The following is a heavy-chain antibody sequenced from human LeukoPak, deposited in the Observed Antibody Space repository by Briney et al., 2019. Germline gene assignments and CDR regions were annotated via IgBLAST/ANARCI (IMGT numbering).Heavy chain of an antibody. Sequence: ASVKVSCKASGYTFISYGITWVRQAPGQGLEWMGWISPYTTKTNYAQSLQGRVTMTTDTSTSTAYMELRSLRSDDTAVYYCAREGGVGPTAPPDYYSYQMDVWGKRPRSPSP. CDR2: ISPYTTKT. CDR3: AREGGVGPTAPPDYYSYQMDV. D-gene: IGHD1-26*01. V-gene: IGHV1-18*01. J-gene: IGHJ6*03. CDR1: GYTFISYG.